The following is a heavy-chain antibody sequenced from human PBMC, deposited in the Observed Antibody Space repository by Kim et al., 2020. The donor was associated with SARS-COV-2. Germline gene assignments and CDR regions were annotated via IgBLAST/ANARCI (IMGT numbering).Heavy chain of an antibody. CDR2: INPSGGST. Sequence: ASVKVSCKASGYTFTSYYMHWVRQAPGQGLEWMGIINPSGGSTRYAQKFQGRVTMTRDTSTSTVYMELSSLRSEDTAVYYCAREGYCSGGSCYPDYWGQGTLVTVSS. J-gene: IGHJ4*02. V-gene: IGHV1-46*01. CDR3: AREGYCSGGSCYPDY. CDR1: GYTFTSYY. D-gene: IGHD2-15*01.